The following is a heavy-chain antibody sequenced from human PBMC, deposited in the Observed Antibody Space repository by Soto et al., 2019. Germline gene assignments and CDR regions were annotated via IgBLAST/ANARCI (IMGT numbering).Heavy chain of an antibody. Sequence: SETLSLTCAVSGGSISSGGYSWSWIRQPPGKGLEWIGYIYHSGSTYYNPSLKSRVTISVDRSKNQFSLKLNSMTAADTAVYYCARFLRAGCSGGSCYWTYFDYWGQGTLVTVSS. CDR2: IYHSGST. J-gene: IGHJ4*02. CDR3: ARFLRAGCSGGSCYWTYFDY. CDR1: GGSISSGGYS. V-gene: IGHV4-30-2*01. D-gene: IGHD2-15*01.